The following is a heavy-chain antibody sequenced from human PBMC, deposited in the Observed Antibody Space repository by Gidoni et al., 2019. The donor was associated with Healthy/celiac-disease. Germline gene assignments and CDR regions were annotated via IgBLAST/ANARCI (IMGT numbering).Heavy chain of an antibody. Sequence: QVQLVPSGAEVKKPGASVKVSCQASGYTFTGYSMHWVRQAHGQGLEWMGWINPNSGGTNYAQKFQGRFTMTRDTSISTAYMELSRLRSDDTAVYYCARASSMYSGSPGYFDYWGQGTLVTVSS. CDR1: GYTFTGYS. D-gene: IGHD1-26*01. V-gene: IGHV1-2*02. CDR2: INPNSGGT. J-gene: IGHJ4*02. CDR3: ARASSMYSGSPGYFDY.